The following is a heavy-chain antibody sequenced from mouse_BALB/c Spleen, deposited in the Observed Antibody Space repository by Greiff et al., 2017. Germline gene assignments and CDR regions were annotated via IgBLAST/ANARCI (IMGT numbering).Heavy chain of an antibody. CDR2: INPYNDGT. D-gene: IGHD3-3*01. CDR3: ARAGTWYAMDY. J-gene: IGHJ4*01. CDR1: GYTFTSYV. Sequence: VQLKESGPELVKPGASVKMSCKASGYTFTSYVMHWVKQKPGQGLEWIGYINPYNDGTKYNEKFKGKATLTSDKSSSTAYMELSSLTSEDSAVYYCARAGTWYAMDYWGQGTSVTVSS. V-gene: IGHV1-14*01.